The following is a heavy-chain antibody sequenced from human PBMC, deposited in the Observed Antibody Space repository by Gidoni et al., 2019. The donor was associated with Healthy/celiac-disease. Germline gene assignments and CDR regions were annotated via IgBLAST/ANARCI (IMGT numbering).Heavy chain of an antibody. CDR3: AKAGRTYYYGSGCYYILSYFDY. J-gene: IGHJ4*02. D-gene: IGHD3-10*01. Sequence: EVQLLESGGGLEQPGGSLRLSCAAFGFSFSIYAMSCVRQAQGKGLEWVAAIRGSGGSTYYADSVKGRFTISRDNSKNTLYLQMNSLRAEDTAVYYCAKAGRTYYYGSGCYYILSYFDYWGQGTLVTVSS. CDR1: GFSFSIYA. V-gene: IGHV3-23*01. CDR2: IRGSGGST.